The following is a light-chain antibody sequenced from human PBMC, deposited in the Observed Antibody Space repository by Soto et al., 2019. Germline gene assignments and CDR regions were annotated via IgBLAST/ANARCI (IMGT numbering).Light chain of an antibody. CDR1: SSDVGGYDY. CDR3: SSYTSSNSWV. Sequence: QSALTQPASVSGSPGQSIAISCTGTSSDVGGYDYVSWYQQHPGKAPKLMIYDVSNRPSGVSNRFSGSKSGNTASLTISGLQADDEADYYCSSYTSSNSWVFCGGTKLTVL. V-gene: IGLV2-14*01. J-gene: IGLJ3*02. CDR2: DVS.